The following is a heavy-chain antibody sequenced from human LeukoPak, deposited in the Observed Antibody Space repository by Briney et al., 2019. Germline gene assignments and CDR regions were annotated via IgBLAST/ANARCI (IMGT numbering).Heavy chain of an antibody. CDR1: GFTFGSYA. CDR3: AKRTTIAGYYFHF. V-gene: IGHV3-23*01. Sequence: GGSLRLSCATSGFTFGSYAMGWVRQAPGKGLEWVSAIFGFGGKSYYADSVKGRFTISGDNSENTVYLQMNSLRAEDTAVYYCAKRTTIAGYYFHFWGQGILVTVSS. CDR2: IFGFGGKS. D-gene: IGHD1-1*01. J-gene: IGHJ4*02.